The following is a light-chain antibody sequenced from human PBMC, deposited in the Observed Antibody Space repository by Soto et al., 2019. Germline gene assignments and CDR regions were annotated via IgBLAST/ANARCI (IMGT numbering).Light chain of an antibody. Sequence: DIVMTQSPLSLPVTPGEPASISCRSSQSLLHSNGYNYLDWYLRKPGQSPQLLIYLGSNRASGVPDRFSGSGSGTDFTLKISRVEAEDVGFYYCMQGLQTAWTFGQGTKVDIK. V-gene: IGKV2-28*01. CDR1: QSLLHSNGYNY. CDR3: MQGLQTAWT. J-gene: IGKJ1*01. CDR2: LGS.